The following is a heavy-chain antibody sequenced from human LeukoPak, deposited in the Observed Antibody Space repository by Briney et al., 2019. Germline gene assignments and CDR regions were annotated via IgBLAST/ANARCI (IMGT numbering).Heavy chain of an antibody. CDR1: GGSISSSSYY. J-gene: IGHJ4*02. D-gene: IGHD6-13*01. CDR2: MSNSGST. CDR3: ARRSQAAAGRGIDY. Sequence: SETLSLTCTVSGGSISSSSYYWGWIRQSPGKGLEWIGTMSNSGSTYYNPSLKSRVTISGDTAKNQFSLKLSSVPAADTAVYYCARRSQAAAGRGIDYWGQGTLVTVSS. V-gene: IGHV4-39*01.